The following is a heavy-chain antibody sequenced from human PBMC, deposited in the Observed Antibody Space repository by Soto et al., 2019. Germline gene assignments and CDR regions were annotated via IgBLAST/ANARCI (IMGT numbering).Heavy chain of an antibody. D-gene: IGHD3-22*01. CDR1: GASISNSY. V-gene: IGHV4-59*08. CDR2: IYYTGTT. Sequence: PSETLSLTCSVSGASISNSYWSWIRQHPGKGLEWIGYIYYTGTTKYNPSLQSRVTISVDSSKNQFSLKVDSVTAADTAVYYCARLGGYYQAFDSWGQGTLVTVSS. J-gene: IGHJ4*02. CDR3: ARLGGYYQAFDS.